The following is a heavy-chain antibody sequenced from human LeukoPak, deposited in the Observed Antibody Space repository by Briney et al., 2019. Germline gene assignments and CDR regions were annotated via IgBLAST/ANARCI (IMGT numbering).Heavy chain of an antibody. J-gene: IGHJ6*03. CDR3: ARDYRDYGDYYYYYYMDV. V-gene: IGHV1-46*01. D-gene: IGHD4-17*01. CDR1: GYTFTSYC. Sequence: ASVKVSCKASGYTFTSYCMHWVRQAPGQGLEWMGIINPSGGSTSYAQKFQGRVTMTRDMSTSTVYMELSSLRSEDTAVYYCARDYRDYGDYYYYYYMDVWGKGTTVTISS. CDR2: INPSGGST.